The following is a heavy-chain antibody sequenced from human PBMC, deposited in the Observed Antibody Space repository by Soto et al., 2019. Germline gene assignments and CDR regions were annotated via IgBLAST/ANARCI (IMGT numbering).Heavy chain of an antibody. CDR1: GGSITSGNFYS. D-gene: IGHD3-10*01. J-gene: IGHJ5*02. CDR3: ARAVAPYFGTWFDP. Sequence: SETLSLTCAVSGGSITSGNFYSWSWIRQPPGKGLEWIGSISHTGSTSYNPSLKSRLTMSVDKSKNQFSLRLSSVTAADMAVYYCARAVAPYFGTWFDPWGQGILVTVSS. CDR2: ISHTGST. V-gene: IGHV4-30-2*01.